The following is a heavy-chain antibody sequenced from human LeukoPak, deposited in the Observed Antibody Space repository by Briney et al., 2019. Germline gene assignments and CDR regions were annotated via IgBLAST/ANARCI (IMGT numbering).Heavy chain of an antibody. Sequence: SQTLSLTCTVSGGSISSGSYYWSWIRQPAGKGLEWIGRIHTSGSTNYNPSLKSRVTISVDTSKNQFSLKLSSVTAADTAVYYCASARGASARGYYYYYMDVWGKGTTVTVSS. V-gene: IGHV4-61*02. CDR1: GGSISSGSYY. J-gene: IGHJ6*03. CDR2: IHTSGST. CDR3: ASARGASARGYYYYYMDV. D-gene: IGHD3-10*01.